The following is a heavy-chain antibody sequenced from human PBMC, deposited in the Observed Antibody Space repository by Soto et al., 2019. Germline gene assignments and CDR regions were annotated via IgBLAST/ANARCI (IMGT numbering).Heavy chain of an antibody. D-gene: IGHD5-12*01. Sequence: PGASLKISCPLPANKFVSYWINWVRQVPGKGLAWMGRIDLRDSSVTYNPSVEGHVTMSADKSISTAYLQWTSLKASYTAIYYCARPRVSTPRLEDPFDIWGQGTMVTVSS. CDR3: ARPRVSTPRLEDPFDI. CDR2: IDLRDSSV. V-gene: IGHV5-10-1*01. CDR1: ANKFVSYW. J-gene: IGHJ3*02.